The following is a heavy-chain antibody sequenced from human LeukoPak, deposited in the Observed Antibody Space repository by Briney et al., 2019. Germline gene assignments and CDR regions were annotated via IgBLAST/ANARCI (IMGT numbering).Heavy chain of an antibody. Sequence: GASVKVSCKASGYTFTDYYVHWVRQAPGQGLEWMGWINPNSGGTDYAQKFQGRVTMTRDTSISTAYMDLSRLRSDDTAVYYCARDGGMIVPAFDPWGQGTLVTVSS. J-gene: IGHJ5*02. V-gene: IGHV1-2*02. CDR1: GYTFTDYY. CDR2: INPNSGGT. D-gene: IGHD3-22*01. CDR3: ARDGGMIVPAFDP.